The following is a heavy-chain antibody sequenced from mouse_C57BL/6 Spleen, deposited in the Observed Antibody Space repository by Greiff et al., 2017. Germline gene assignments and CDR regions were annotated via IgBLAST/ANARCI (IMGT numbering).Heavy chain of an antibody. D-gene: IGHD1-1*01. CDR2: IDPSDSYT. CDR3: ARSGYGSPLDY. J-gene: IGHJ2*01. Sequence: QVQLPPPGAELVMPGASVKLSCKASGYTFTSYWMHWVKQRPGQGLEWIGEIDPSDSYTNYNQKFKGKSTLTVDKSSSTAYMQLSSLTSEDSAVYYCARSGYGSPLDYWGQGTTLTVSS. CDR1: GYTFTSYW. V-gene: IGHV1-69*01.